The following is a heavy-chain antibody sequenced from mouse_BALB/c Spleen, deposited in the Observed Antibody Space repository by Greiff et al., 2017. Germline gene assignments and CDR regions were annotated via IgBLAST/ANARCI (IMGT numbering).Heavy chain of an antibody. J-gene: IGHJ2*01. CDR2: IDPETGGT. D-gene: IGHD6-2*01. V-gene: IGHV1-15*01. CDR3: TRRVVSDY. Sequence: QVQLQQSGAELVRPGASVTLSCKASGYTFTDYEMHWVKQTPVHGLEWIGAIDPETGGTAYNQKFKGKATLTADKSSSTAYMELRSLTSEDSAVYYCTRRVVSDYWGQGTTLTVSS. CDR1: GYTFTDYE.